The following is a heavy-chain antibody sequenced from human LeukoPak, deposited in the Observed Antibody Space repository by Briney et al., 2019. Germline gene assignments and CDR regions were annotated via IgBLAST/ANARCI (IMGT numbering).Heavy chain of an antibody. CDR2: ISGSGGST. CDR3: AAAPTDVYYFDY. Sequence: GGSLRLSCAASGFTFSSYAMSWARQAPGKGLEWVSAISGSGGSTYYADSVKGRFTISRDNSKNTLYLQMNSLRAEDTAVYYCAAAPTDVYYFDYWGQGTLVTVSS. D-gene: IGHD4-17*01. V-gene: IGHV3-23*01. J-gene: IGHJ4*02. CDR1: GFTFSSYA.